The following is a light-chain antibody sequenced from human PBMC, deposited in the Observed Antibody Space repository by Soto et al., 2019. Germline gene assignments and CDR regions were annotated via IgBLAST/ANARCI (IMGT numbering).Light chain of an antibody. V-gene: IGLV2-14*01. Sequence: QSALTQPASVSGSPGQSITISCTGTSSDVGGYNYVSWFQQHPGKAPKPMIYEVTNRPSGVSYRFSGSKSGNTASLTISGLQAEDEADYYCSSYTSSVTVVFGGGTKLTVL. CDR2: EVT. J-gene: IGLJ3*02. CDR1: SSDVGGYNY. CDR3: SSYTSSVTVV.